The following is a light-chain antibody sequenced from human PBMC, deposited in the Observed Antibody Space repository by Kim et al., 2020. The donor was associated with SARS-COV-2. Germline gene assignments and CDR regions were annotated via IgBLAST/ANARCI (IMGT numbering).Light chain of an antibody. CDR1: QSLLHSNGYNY. J-gene: IGKJ4*01. V-gene: IGKV2-28*01. CDR3: MQALQTPVT. CDR2: LGS. Sequence: DIVMTQFPLSLPVTPGEPASISCWSSQSLLHSNGYNYLDWYLQKPGQSPQLLIYLGSNRASGVPDRFSGSGSGTDFTLRISRVEAEDVGVYYCMQALQTPVTFGGGTKVDIK.